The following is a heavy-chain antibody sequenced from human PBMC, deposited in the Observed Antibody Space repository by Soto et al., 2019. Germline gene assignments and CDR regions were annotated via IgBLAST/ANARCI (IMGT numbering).Heavy chain of an antibody. CDR2: ISGSGGST. D-gene: IGHD3-22*01. Sequence: GGSLRLSCAASGFTFSSYAMSWVRQAPGKGLEWVSAISGSGGSTYYADSVKGRFTISRDNSKNTLYLQMNSLRAEDTAVYYCAKELVQVVAHYYYYGMDVWGQGTTVTVSS. CDR3: AKELVQVVAHYYYYGMDV. CDR1: GFTFSSYA. J-gene: IGHJ6*02. V-gene: IGHV3-23*01.